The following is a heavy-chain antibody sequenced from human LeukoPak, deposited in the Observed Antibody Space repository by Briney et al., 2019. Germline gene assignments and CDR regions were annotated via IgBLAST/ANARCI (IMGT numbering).Heavy chain of an antibody. D-gene: IGHD3-22*01. CDR1: EGTFSSYA. CDR3: ARDSDYYDSSGTPDY. CDR2: IIPLFGTA. V-gene: IGHV1-69*13. Sequence: SSVHVSSKASEGTFSSYAISWVRQAPGQGLEWMGGIIPLFGTANYAQTLKGRVTITADESTSTAYMELSSLRSADTAVYYCARDSDYYDSSGTPDYWGQGTLVTVSS. J-gene: IGHJ4*02.